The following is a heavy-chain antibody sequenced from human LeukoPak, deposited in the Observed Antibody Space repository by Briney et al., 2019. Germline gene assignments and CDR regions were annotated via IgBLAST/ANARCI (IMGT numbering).Heavy chain of an antibody. CDR3: TRATTGTYDY. J-gene: IGHJ4*02. CDR2: IYPGDSDT. V-gene: IGHV5-51*01. Sequence: GESLKISCRGSGYSFTSYWIAWVRQMPGKGLEWMGIIYPGDSDTRYSPSFQGQVTISADKSIGTAYLQWSSLKASDTAMYYCTRATTGTYDYWGQGTLVTVSS. D-gene: IGHD1-1*01. CDR1: GYSFTSYW.